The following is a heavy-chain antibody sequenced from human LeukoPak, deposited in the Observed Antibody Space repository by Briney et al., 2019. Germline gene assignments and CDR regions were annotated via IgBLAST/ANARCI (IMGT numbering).Heavy chain of an antibody. CDR3: ARNGGSGTYYDGSFDY. Sequence: SETLSLTCTVSGGSISSYHWSWIRQSAGKGLEWIGRIYTSGSTNYNPSLKSRVTMSVDTSKNQFSLKLSSVTAADTAVYYCARNGGSGTYYDGSFDYWGQGTLVTVSS. CDR1: GGSISSYH. V-gene: IGHV4-4*07. D-gene: IGHD1-26*01. CDR2: IYTSGST. J-gene: IGHJ4*02.